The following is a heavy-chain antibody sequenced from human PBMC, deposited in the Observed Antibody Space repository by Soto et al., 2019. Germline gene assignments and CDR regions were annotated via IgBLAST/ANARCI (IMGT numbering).Heavy chain of an antibody. CDR2: ISSSSSYI. CDR1: GFTFSSYS. CDR3: ARDTRNTYYYDSSGPTAYYGMDV. J-gene: IGHJ6*02. D-gene: IGHD3-22*01. Sequence: GSLRLSCAASGFTFSSYSMNWVRQAPGKGLEWVSSISSSSSYIYYAGSVKGRFTISRDNAKNSLYLQMNSLRAEDTAVYYCARDTRNTYYYDSSGPTAYYGMDVWGQGTTVTVS. V-gene: IGHV3-21*01.